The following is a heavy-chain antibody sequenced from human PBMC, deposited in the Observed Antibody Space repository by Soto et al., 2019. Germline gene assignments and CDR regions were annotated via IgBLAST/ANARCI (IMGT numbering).Heavy chain of an antibody. Sequence: GGSLILSCAASGFTFSSYAMSWVRQAPGKGLEWVSAISGSGGSTYYADSVKGRFTISRDNSKNTLYLQMNSLRAEDTAVYYCAKDNRPLYYDSSGYHEGAFDYWGQGTLVTVSS. D-gene: IGHD3-22*01. J-gene: IGHJ4*02. CDR1: GFTFSSYA. V-gene: IGHV3-23*01. CDR2: ISGSGGST. CDR3: AKDNRPLYYDSSGYHEGAFDY.